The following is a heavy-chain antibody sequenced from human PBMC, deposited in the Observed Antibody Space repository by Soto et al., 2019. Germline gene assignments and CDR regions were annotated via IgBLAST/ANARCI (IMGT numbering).Heavy chain of an antibody. Sequence: GASVKVSCKASGYTFTSYDINWVRQATGQGLEWMGWMNPNSGNTGYAQKFQGRVTMTRNTSISTAYMELSSLRSEDTAVYYCARRGGKVYYDFWSGSDPVDYWGQGTLVTVSS. D-gene: IGHD3-3*01. CDR2: MNPNSGNT. CDR1: GYTFTSYD. CDR3: ARRGGKVYYDFWSGSDPVDY. J-gene: IGHJ4*02. V-gene: IGHV1-8*01.